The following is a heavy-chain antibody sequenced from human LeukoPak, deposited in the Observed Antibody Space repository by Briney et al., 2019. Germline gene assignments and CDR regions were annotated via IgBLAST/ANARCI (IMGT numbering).Heavy chain of an antibody. Sequence: GGSLRLSCAASGFTVSSNYMSWVRQAPGKGLEWVSVIYSGGSTYYADSVKGRFTISRDNSKNTLYLQMNSLRAEDTAVYYCARVDMAAAGMDVWGQGTTVTVSS. CDR2: IYSGGST. D-gene: IGHD6-13*01. CDR3: ARVDMAAAGMDV. V-gene: IGHV3-53*01. J-gene: IGHJ6*02. CDR1: GFTVSSNY.